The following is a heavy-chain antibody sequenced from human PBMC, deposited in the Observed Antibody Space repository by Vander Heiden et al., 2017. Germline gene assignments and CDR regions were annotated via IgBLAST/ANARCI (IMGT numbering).Heavy chain of an antibody. D-gene: IGHD3-10*01. V-gene: IGHV1-69-2*01. CDR2: FDPEDGET. CDR1: GYSFTDYY. Sequence: EVQLEQTGAEVKKHGTTVKISCKVSGYSFTDYYIHWVQQAPGKGLEWMGLFDPEDGETMYAEKFQGRVTMSADTSRDTAYMELTSLRSEDTAIFYCTREIKTMVRGLTFDSWGQGTLVTVSS. CDR3: TREIKTMVRGLTFDS. J-gene: IGHJ4*02.